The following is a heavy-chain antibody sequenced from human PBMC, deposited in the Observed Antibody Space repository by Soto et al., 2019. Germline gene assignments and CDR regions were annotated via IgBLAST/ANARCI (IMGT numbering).Heavy chain of an antibody. CDR1: GGSISSSSYY. D-gene: IGHD6-19*01. V-gene: IGHV4-39*01. CDR2: IYYSGST. Sequence: PSETLSLTCTVSGGSISSSSYYWGWIRQPPGKGLEWIGSIYYSGSTYFNPSLKSRVTISVDTSKNQFSLKLSSVTAADTAVYYRARQRSSGWYKLRYFDYWGQGTLVTVSS. J-gene: IGHJ4*02. CDR3: ARQRSSGWYKLRYFDY.